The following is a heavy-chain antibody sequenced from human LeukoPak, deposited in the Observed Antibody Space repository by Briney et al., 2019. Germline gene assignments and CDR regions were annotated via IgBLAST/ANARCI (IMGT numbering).Heavy chain of an antibody. CDR2: ISSSSSTI. J-gene: IGHJ4*02. V-gene: IGHV3-48*01. CDR3: AREGARIAARPYYFDY. Sequence: GGSLRLSCAASGFTFSSYSMNWVRQAPGRGLEWVSYISSSSSTIYYADSVKGRFTISRDNAKNSLYLQTNSLRAEDTAVYYCAREGARIAARPYYFDYWGQGTLVTVSS. D-gene: IGHD6-6*01. CDR1: GFTFSSYS.